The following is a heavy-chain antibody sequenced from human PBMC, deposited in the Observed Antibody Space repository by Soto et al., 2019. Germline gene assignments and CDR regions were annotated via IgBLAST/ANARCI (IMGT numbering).Heavy chain of an antibody. J-gene: IGHJ4*02. CDR2: ISYDGSNK. CDR1: GFTFSSSG. CDR3: AKTRSRVATIWFDY. Sequence: WGSLRLSCAASGFTFSSSGMHWVGKGPGKVLEWVAVISYDGSNKYYADSVKGRFTISRDNSKNTLYLQMNSLRAEDTAVYYCAKTRSRVATIWFDYWGQGT. D-gene: IGHD5-12*01. V-gene: IGHV3-30*18.